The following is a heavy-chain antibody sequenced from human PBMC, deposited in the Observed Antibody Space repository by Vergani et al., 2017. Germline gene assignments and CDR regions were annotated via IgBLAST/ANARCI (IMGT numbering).Heavy chain of an antibody. V-gene: IGHV3-30*02. CDR1: GFTLSNYD. CDR3: AKHFRGWGIDY. CDR2: RQFDGSNQ. D-gene: IGHD3-16*01. Sequence: QVQLVESGGGVVQRGGSLRLSCETSGFTLSNYDMQWIRQGPGKGLEFVAFRQFDGSNQYYADSVKGRFTLSRDFSKNTLYLQMNSLRTDDTATYYCAKHFRGWGIDYWGQGTQVIVSS. J-gene: IGHJ4*02.